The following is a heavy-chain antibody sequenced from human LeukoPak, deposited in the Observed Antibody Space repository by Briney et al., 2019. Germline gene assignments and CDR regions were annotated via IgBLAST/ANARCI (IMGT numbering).Heavy chain of an antibody. CDR2: IYYSGST. Sequence: PSETLSLTCTVSGGPISSGDYYWSWIRQPPGKGLEWIGYIYYSGSTYYNPSLKSRVTISVDTSKNQFSLKLSSVTAADTAVYYCARDFAAQYRFDPWGQGTLVTVSS. J-gene: IGHJ5*02. V-gene: IGHV4-30-4*08. CDR1: GGPISSGDYY. CDR3: ARDFAAQYRFDP. D-gene: IGHD3-9*01.